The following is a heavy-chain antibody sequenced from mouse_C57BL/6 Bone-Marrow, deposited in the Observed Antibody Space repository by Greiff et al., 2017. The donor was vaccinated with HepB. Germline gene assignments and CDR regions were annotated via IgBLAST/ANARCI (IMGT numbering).Heavy chain of an antibody. V-gene: IGHV3-6*01. Sequence: EVKLMESGPGLVKPSQSLSLTCSVTGYSITSGYYWNWIRQFPGNKLEWMGYISYDGSNNYNPSLKNRISITRDTSKNQFFLKLNSVTTEDTATDYCASPYYYGPYWGQGTTLTVSS. J-gene: IGHJ2*01. CDR2: ISYDGSN. CDR3: ASPYYYGPY. D-gene: IGHD1-1*01. CDR1: GYSITSGYY.